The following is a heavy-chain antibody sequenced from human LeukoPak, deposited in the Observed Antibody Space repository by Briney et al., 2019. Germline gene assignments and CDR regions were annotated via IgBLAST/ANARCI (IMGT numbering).Heavy chain of an antibody. CDR1: GGSFSGYY. CDR2: IYYSGST. V-gene: IGHV4-59*01. CDR3: ARDSYGDYDVGFAFDI. J-gene: IGHJ3*02. D-gene: IGHD4-17*01. Sequence: SETLSLTCAVYGGSFSGYYWSWIRQPPGKGLEWIGYIYYSGSTNCNPSLKSRVTISVDTSKNQFSLKLSSVTAEDTAVYYCARDSYGDYDVGFAFDIWGQGTMVTVSS.